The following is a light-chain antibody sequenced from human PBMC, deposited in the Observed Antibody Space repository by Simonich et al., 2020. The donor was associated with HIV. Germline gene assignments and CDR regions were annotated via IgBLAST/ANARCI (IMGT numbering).Light chain of an antibody. V-gene: IGLV7-46*01. CDR3: LLTYVGARV. J-gene: IGLJ2*01. CDR1: TGAVTSGHF. Sequence: QAVVTQEPSLTVSPGGTLTLTCGSSTGAVTSGHFPYWFQQKAGQAPRTLIYDTTSKHSWTPARFSGSLLGGKAALTLSGAQAEDEAEYYCLLTYVGARVFGGGTKLTVL. CDR2: DTT.